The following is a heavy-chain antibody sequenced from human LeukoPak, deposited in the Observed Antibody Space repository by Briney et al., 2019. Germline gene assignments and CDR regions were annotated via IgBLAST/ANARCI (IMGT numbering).Heavy chain of an antibody. Sequence: ASVKVSCKASGYTFTGYYMHWVRQAPGHGPEWMGWINPNSGGTDYAQKFQGRVTMTRDTSINTAYMEVISLRPDDTAVYYCARGRYCSDGNCYHNWFDPWGQGTLVIVSS. V-gene: IGHV1-2*02. CDR3: ARGRYCSDGNCYHNWFDP. CDR1: GYTFTGYY. CDR2: INPNSGGT. J-gene: IGHJ5*02. D-gene: IGHD2-15*01.